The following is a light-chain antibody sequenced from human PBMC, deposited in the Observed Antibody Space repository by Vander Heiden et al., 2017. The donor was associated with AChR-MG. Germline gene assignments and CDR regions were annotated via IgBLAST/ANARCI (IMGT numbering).Light chain of an antibody. J-gene: IGLJ3*02. CDR1: SSDVSGYDH. CDR3: SSYAGNNHGL. V-gene: IGLV2-8*01. Sequence: QSALTQPPSASGSPGQSVIIPCSGTSSDVSGYDHVSWFQHHPGKVPKLIIYEVSKRSSGVPDRISASKSGDTASLTVSGLQSEDEADYYCSSYAGNNHGLFGGGTTLTV. CDR2: EVS.